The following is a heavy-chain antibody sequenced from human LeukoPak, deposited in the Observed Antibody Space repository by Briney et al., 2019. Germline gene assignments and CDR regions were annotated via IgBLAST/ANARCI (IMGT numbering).Heavy chain of an antibody. CDR2: IFHSGLT. D-gene: IGHD2-2*01. J-gene: IGHJ1*01. CDR3: ARAPHVPQYPQAFFQY. Sequence: SETLSLTRDVSGGSIISSYWCSWVRQSPGKGLEWIGEIFHSGLTNYNPSLKSRVTISLDKSKNQFSLKLNSVTAADTAVYYCARAPHVPQYPQAFFQYWGQGTLVTVSS. V-gene: IGHV4-4*02. CDR1: GGSIISSYW.